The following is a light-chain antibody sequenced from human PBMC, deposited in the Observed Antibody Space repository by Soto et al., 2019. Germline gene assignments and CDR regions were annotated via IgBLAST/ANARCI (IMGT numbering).Light chain of an antibody. Sequence: DIVMTQSPDSLAVSLGERATINCTSSQSGLYSSNNKNYLSWYPQKPGQPTKLLIYWASTRQSGGRDRFSGTGSWTDFTLTISRLQADDVAVYYYQQYYSTPLCVGGGTKVEIK. CDR3: QQYYSTPLC. CDR1: QSGLYSSNNKNY. V-gene: IGKV4-1*01. CDR2: WAS. J-gene: IGKJ4*01.